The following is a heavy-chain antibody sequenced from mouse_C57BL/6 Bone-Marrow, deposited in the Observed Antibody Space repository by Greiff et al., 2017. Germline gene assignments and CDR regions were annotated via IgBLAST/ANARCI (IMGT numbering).Heavy chain of an antibody. D-gene: IGHD5-1*01. Sequence: EVQLQESGGGLVQPGGSLKLSCAASGFTFSDYYMYWVRQTPEKRLEWVAYISNGGGSTYYPDTVTGRFTISRDNAKNTLYLQMSRLKSEDTAMYYCARRRGYEYLYCDYWGQGTTLTVSS. CDR3: ARRRGYEYLYCDY. CDR2: ISNGGGST. CDR1: GFTFSDYY. V-gene: IGHV5-12*01. J-gene: IGHJ2*01.